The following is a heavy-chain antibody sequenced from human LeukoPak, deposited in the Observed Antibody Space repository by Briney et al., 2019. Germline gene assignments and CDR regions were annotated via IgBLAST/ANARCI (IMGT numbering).Heavy chain of an antibody. CDR2: IKQDGSEK. V-gene: IGHV3-7*01. D-gene: IGHD1-26*01. CDR3: ASPSGSYFLGAFDI. Sequence: PGGSLRLSCAASGFTFSSYWMSWVRQAPGKGLEWVANIKQDGSEKYYVDSVKGRFTISRDNAKNSLYLQMNSLRAEDTAVYYCASPSGSYFLGAFDIWGQGTMVTVSS. CDR1: GFTFSSYW. J-gene: IGHJ3*02.